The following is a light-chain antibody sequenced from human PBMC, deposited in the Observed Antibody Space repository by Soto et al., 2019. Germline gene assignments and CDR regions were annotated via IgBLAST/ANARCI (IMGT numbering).Light chain of an antibody. J-gene: IGKJ5*01. V-gene: IGKV1-39*01. CDR3: QQSYSTPT. CDR2: AAS. CDR1: QSISNH. Sequence: DIHMTQSPSSLSASVEDRVIITCRASQSISNHLNWYQQKPGKAPKLLILAASSLQSGVPSRFSGSRSGPDFTLTISSLQPEDFATYYCQQSYSTPTFGQGTRLEIK.